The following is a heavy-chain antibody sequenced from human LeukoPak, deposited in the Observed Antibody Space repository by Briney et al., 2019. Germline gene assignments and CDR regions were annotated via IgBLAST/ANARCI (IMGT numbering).Heavy chain of an antibody. CDR2: IFYSGGT. Sequence: SETLSLTCTVSGGSISSYYWSWIRQPPGKGLEWIGDIFYSGGTNNNSPLKSRLTMSLDTSKNQFSLKLSSVTAADTAMYYCARRNTADASIDFWGQGILVIASS. CDR1: GGSISSYY. V-gene: IGHV4-59*08. J-gene: IGHJ4*02. D-gene: IGHD2/OR15-2a*01. CDR3: ARRNTADASIDF.